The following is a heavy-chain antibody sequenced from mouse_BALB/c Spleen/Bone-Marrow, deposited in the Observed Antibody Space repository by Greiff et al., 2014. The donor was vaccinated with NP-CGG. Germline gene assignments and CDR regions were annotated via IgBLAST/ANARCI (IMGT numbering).Heavy chain of an antibody. CDR3: AGGNYRFAY. V-gene: IGHV14-1*02. D-gene: IGHD2-1*01. J-gene: IGHJ3*01. CDR2: IDPENGNT. Sequence: VQLQQSGAELGRPGALVKLSCKASGFNIKDYYMHWVKQRPEQGLEWIGWIDPENGNTIYDPKFQGKASITADTSSNTAYLQLSSLTSEDTAVYYCAGGNYRFAYWGQGTLVTVSA. CDR1: GFNIKDYY.